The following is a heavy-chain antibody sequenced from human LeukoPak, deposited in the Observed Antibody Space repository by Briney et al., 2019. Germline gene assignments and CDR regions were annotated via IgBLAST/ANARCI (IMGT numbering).Heavy chain of an antibody. J-gene: IGHJ5*02. V-gene: IGHV3-33*01. CDR3: ARSITMVRGVIMNWFDP. CDR1: GFTFSSYG. CDR2: IWYDGSNK. Sequence: GGSLRLSCAASGFTFSSYGMHWVCQAPGKGLEWVAVIWYDGSNKYYADSVKGRFTISRDNSKNTLYLQMNSLRAEDTAVYCCARSITMVRGVIMNWFDPWGQGTLVTVSS. D-gene: IGHD3-10*01.